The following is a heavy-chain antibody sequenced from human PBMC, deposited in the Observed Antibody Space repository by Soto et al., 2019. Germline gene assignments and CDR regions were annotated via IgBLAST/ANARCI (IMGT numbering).Heavy chain of an antibody. D-gene: IGHD3-10*01. CDR1: GFTFRSYW. CDR2: INQDGSDT. CDR3: ANLTPWPGDY. Sequence: VHPVESGGVLVQPGGSLRLSCTVSGFTFRSYWMHWVRQAPGKGLVWVSRINQDGSDTTYADSVRGRFTISRDNAKDTLYLQMNSLRAEDTAIYYCANLTPWPGDYWGQGALVTVSS. V-gene: IGHV3-74*01. J-gene: IGHJ4*02.